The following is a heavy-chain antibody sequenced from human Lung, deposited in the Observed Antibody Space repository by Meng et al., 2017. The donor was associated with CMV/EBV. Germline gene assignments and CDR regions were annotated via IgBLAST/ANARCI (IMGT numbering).Heavy chain of an antibody. CDR3: ARRPRRFLGWFDGMDV. Sequence: EXXKISXKGSGYRFTSYWIGWVRQMPGKGLEWMGIIYPGDSDTRYSPSFQGQVTISADKSISTAYLQWSSLKASDTAMYYCARRPRRFLGWFDGMDVWGQGXTVTVSS. V-gene: IGHV5-51*01. D-gene: IGHD3-3*01. J-gene: IGHJ6*02. CDR2: IYPGDSDT. CDR1: GYRFTSYW.